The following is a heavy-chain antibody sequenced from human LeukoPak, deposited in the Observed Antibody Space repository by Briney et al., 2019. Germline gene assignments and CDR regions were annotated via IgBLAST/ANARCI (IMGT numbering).Heavy chain of an antibody. CDR1: GFTFSSYA. V-gene: IGHV3-30*04. CDR3: ARTEKEMDFWFDP. CDR2: LSHDGSNK. J-gene: IGHJ5*02. Sequence: PGRSLRLSCVVSGFTFSSYAMHWVRQAPGKGLEWVAVLSHDGSNKYSADSVKGRFTISRDNSKNTLYLQMNSLRPEDTAVYYCARTEKEMDFWFDPWGQGTLVTVSS. D-gene: IGHD5-24*01.